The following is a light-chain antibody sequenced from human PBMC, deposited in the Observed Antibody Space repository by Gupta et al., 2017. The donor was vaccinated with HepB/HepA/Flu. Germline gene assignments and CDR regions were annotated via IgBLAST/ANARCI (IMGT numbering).Light chain of an antibody. J-gene: IGKJ1*01. CDR3: QHENSCPRA. CDR1: QSVRSN. Sequence: EIVMTQSPVTLSVSPRERATLPCRASQSVRSNLDWYQQKPGQTPRLLIYGASTRAPGIPARFSGSGCGTEFTLTISGRQSEDFAVYYCQHENSCPRAFGQGTKVEIK. V-gene: IGKV3-15*01. CDR2: GAS.